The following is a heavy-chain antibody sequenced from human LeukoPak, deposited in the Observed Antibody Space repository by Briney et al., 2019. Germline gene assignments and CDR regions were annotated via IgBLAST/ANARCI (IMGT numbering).Heavy chain of an antibody. CDR3: ARTVGNALDI. J-gene: IGHJ3*02. CDR2: IWYDGSNK. V-gene: IGHV3-33*01. Sequence: GRSLRLSCAASGFTFSSYGMHWVRQAPGKGLEWVAVIWYDGSNKYYADSVKGRFTISRDNSKNTLYLEMNSLRADDTAVYYCARTVGNALDIWGQGTMVTVSS. CDR1: GFTFSSYG. D-gene: IGHD1-1*01.